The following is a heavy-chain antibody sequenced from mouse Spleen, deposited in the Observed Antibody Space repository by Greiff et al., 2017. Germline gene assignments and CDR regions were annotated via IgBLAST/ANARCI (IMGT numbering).Heavy chain of an antibody. CDR2: ISSGGSYT. CDR3: ARHDPYYYGSSYWYFDV. V-gene: IGHV5-6*01. Sequence: EVQRVESGGDLVKPGGSLKLSCAASGFTFSSYGMSWVRQTPDKRLEWVATISSGGSYTYYPDSVKGRFTISRDNAKNTLYLQMSSLKSEDTAMYYCARHDPYYYGSSYWYFDVWGAGTTVTVSS. CDR1: GFTFSSYG. D-gene: IGHD1-1*01. J-gene: IGHJ1*01.